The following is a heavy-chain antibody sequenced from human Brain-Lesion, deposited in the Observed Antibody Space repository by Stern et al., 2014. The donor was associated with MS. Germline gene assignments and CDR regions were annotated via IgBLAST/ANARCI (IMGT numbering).Heavy chain of an antibody. D-gene: IGHD3-22*01. J-gene: IGHJ4*02. CDR3: ATYYYDSTGYNDF. V-gene: IGHV1-2*04. CDR2: INPKSGGT. Sequence: QMQLVQYGAEVKKPGASVKVSCKASGYTFTGYYMHWVRQAPGQGLEWMGWINPKSGGTNYAQKFQGWVTMTRDTSINTAYMELSRLRSDDTAVYYCATYYYDSTGYNDFWGQGTLVTVSS. CDR1: GYTFTGYY.